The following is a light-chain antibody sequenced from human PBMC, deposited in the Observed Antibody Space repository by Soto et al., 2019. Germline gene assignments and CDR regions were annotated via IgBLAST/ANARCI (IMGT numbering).Light chain of an antibody. CDR2: GAS. Sequence: EIVMTQSPATLSVSPGERATLSCRASQSVSNNYLAWYQQKPGQAPRLLIYGASSRATGIPDRFSGSGSGTDFTLTISRLEPEDFAVYYCQQYTDWWTFGQGTKVDI. CDR1: QSVSNNY. J-gene: IGKJ1*01. CDR3: QQYTDWWT. V-gene: IGKV3-20*01.